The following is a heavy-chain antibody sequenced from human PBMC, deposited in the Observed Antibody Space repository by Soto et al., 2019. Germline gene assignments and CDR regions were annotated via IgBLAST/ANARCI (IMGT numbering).Heavy chain of an antibody. J-gene: IGHJ4*02. CDR2: ITWNSVAL. CDR3: AKERGRDFDG. V-gene: IGHV3-9*01. Sequence: VQLVESGGGLLRPGGSLRLSCAASGFTFDDHAMHWVRQAPGKGLEWISAITWNSVALDYADSVKGRFTISRDNAKNSLYLQMNSLRPEDTALYYCAKERGRDFDGWGQGTLFTVSS. D-gene: IGHD3-9*01. CDR1: GFTFDDHA.